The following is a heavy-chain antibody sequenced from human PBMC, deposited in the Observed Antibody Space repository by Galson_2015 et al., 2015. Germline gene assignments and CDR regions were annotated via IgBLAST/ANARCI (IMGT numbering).Heavy chain of an antibody. CDR1: GFTFSSYG. J-gene: IGHJ4*02. D-gene: IGHD6-19*01. V-gene: IGHV3-33*01. CDR3: ARDGIAVAGTPDY. Sequence: SLRLSCAASGFTFSSYGMHWVRQAPGKGLEWVAVIWYDGSNKYYADSVKGRFTISRDNSKNTLYLQMNSLRAEDTAVYYCARDGIAVAGTPDYWGQGTLVTVSS. CDR2: IWYDGSNK.